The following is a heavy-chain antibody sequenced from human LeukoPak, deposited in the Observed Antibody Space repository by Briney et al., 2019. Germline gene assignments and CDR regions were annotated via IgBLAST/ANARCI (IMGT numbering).Heavy chain of an antibody. D-gene: IGHD1-1*01. V-gene: IGHV4-61*02. CDR1: GDSVSSGTYY. CDR3: VRDWNGDYFDY. CDR2: IHTSGNT. Sequence: SETLSLTCIVSGDSVSSGTYYWTWLRQPAGKGLEWIGRIHTSGNTNYSPSLKSRVTISRDTSKNQFSLWLTSVTAADTAVYYCVRDWNGDYFDYWGQGTLVTVSS. J-gene: IGHJ4*02.